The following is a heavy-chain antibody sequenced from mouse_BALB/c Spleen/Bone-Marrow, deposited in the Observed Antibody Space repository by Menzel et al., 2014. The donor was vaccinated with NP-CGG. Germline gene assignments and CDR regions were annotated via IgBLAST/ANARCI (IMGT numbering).Heavy chain of an antibody. D-gene: IGHD2-3*01. J-gene: IGHJ3*01. V-gene: IGHV1-37*01. CDR2: INPYNGDT. CDR1: GYSFTGYF. Sequence: EVQLQQSGPELVKPGASVKISCKASGYSFTGYFMNWVKQSHGKSLEWIGRINPYNGDTFYNRKFKGKATLTVDKSSSTAHMELLSLTSEDSAVYYCGGQDGYYGGFAYWGQGTLVTASA. CDR3: GGQDGYYGGFAY.